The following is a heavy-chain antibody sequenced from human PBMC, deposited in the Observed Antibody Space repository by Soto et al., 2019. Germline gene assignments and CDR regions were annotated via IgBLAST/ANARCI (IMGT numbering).Heavy chain of an antibody. D-gene: IGHD1-26*01. V-gene: IGHV1-69*06. CDR2: IICIFGAP. J-gene: IGHJ5*02. CDR3: ARHREIYNWLDP. CDR1: GDTFNSYV. Sequence: QVQLVQSGAEVKTPGSSVEVSCKSAGDTFNSYVVSWVRQAPGQGLEWMGGIICIFGAPNYAQKFQGRVTITADKSTNTAYMKLSGLRSDATALYYCARHREIYNWLDPWGQGNLVTVSS.